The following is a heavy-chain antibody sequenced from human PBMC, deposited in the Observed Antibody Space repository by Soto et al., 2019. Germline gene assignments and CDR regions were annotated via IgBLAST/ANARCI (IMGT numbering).Heavy chain of an antibody. Sequence: QVQLQESGPGLVKPSQTLSLTCTVSGGSISSGGYYWSWIRQPPGKGLAWLGYIYYSGSTYYNPSLKSRVTIAVDTSKNQFSLKLSSVTAADTAGDYGARAQRGYGMDVWGQGTTVTVSS. J-gene: IGHJ6*02. CDR3: ARAQRGYGMDV. CDR2: IYYSGST. CDR1: GGSISSGGYY. V-gene: IGHV4-31*03. D-gene: IGHD1-1*01.